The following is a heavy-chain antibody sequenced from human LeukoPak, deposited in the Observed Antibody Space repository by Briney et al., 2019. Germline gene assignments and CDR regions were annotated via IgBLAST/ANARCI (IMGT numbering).Heavy chain of an antibody. V-gene: IGHV3-23*01. CDR1: GFAFSNYH. D-gene: IGHD3-16*01. CDR3: ANVQKGNYEANF. CDR2: VTANSDNM. Sequence: GGSLRLSCVGSGFAFSNYHLSWVRQIPGKGLEWLSVVTANSDNMYYADSVKGRFTISRDNSKDTLYLQMNGLRAEDSALYYCANVQKGNYEANFWGQGTLVTVSS. J-gene: IGHJ4*02.